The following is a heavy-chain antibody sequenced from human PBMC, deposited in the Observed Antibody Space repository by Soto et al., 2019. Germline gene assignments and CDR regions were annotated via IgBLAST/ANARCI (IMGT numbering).Heavy chain of an antibody. V-gene: IGHV5-51*01. J-gene: IGHJ6*02. Sequence: GECLNISCKGSGYSFTSYWIGWVRQMPGKGLQCMGIIYPGDSDTRYSPSFQGQVTISADKSISTACLQWSSLKASDTAMYYCASNRGAIYYYGMDVWGQGTTVTVSS. D-gene: IGHD2-2*01. CDR1: GYSFTSYW. CDR3: ASNRGAIYYYGMDV. CDR2: IYPGDSDT.